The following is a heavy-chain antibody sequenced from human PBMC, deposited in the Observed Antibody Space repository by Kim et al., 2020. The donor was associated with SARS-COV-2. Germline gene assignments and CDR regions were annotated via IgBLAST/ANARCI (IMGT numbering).Heavy chain of an antibody. D-gene: IGHD6-13*01. CDR2: ISAYNGNT. V-gene: IGHV1-18*01. CDR1: GYTFTSYG. J-gene: IGHJ3*02. Sequence: ASVKVSCKASGYTFTSYGISWVRQAPGQGLEWMGWISAYNGNTNYAQKLQGRVTMTTDTSTSTAYMELRSLRSDDTAVYYCARGRISSSWYEYDAFDIWGQGTMVTVSS. CDR3: ARGRISSSWYEYDAFDI.